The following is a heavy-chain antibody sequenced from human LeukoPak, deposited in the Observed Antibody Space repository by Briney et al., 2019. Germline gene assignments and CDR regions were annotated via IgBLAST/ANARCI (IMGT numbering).Heavy chain of an antibody. CDR2: ISGSGGST. J-gene: IGHJ4*02. D-gene: IGHD6-13*01. V-gene: IGHV3-23*01. Sequence: SGGSLRLSCAASGFTFSSYAMSWVRQAPGKGLEWVSAISGSGGSTYYADSVKGRFTISRDNSKNTLYLQMNSLRAEDTAVYYCAKDLTSAAGHEPSFDYWGQGTLVTVSS. CDR3: AKDLTSAAGHEPSFDY. CDR1: GFTFSSYA.